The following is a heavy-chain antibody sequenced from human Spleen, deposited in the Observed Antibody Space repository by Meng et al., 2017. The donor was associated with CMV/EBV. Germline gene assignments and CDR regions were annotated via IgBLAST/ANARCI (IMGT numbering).Heavy chain of an antibody. CDR2: ISSSSSYI. V-gene: IGHV3-21*01. CDR1: GFTFSSYS. D-gene: IGHD3-22*01. J-gene: IGHJ4*02. Sequence: GESLKISCAASGFTFSSYSMNWVRQAPGKGLEWVSSISSSSSYIYYADSVKGRFTISRDNAKNSLYLQMNSLRAEDTAVYYCGRQVFPYYYDTSGYYNDYWGQGTLVTVSS. CDR3: GRQVFPYYYDTSGYYNDY.